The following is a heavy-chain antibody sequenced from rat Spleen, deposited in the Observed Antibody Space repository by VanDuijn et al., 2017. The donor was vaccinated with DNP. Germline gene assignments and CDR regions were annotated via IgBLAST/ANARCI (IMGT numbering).Heavy chain of an antibody. CDR2: INTDGGNT. V-gene: IGHV5-58*01. Sequence: EVQLVETGGGLVQPGRSLKLSCVASGFTFSSYWMYWIRQAPGKGLEWVASINTDGGNTYYPDSVKGRFTISRDNAENTVYLQMNSLRSEDTATYYCAKGGDYGYNRYAMDAWGQGTSVTVSS. CDR1: GFTFSSYW. CDR3: AKGGDYGYNRYAMDA. J-gene: IGHJ4*01. D-gene: IGHD1-9*01.